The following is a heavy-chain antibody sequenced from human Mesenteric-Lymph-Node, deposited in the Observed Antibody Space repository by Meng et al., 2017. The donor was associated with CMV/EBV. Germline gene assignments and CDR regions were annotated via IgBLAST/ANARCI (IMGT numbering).Heavy chain of an antibody. J-gene: IGHJ4*02. V-gene: IGHV4-4*02. CDR3: ARRISGTMWFLY. D-gene: IGHD1-20*01. CDR1: GGSISSSNW. CDR2: IYHSGST. Sequence: CAVSGGSISSSNWWSWVRQPPGKGLEWIGEIYHSGSTNYNPSLKSRVTISVDKSKNQFSLKMKSVTAADTAVYYCARRISGTMWFLYWGQGTLVTVSS.